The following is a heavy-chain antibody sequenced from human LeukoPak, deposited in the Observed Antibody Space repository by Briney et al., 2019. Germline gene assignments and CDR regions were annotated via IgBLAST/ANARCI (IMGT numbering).Heavy chain of an antibody. J-gene: IGHJ3*02. V-gene: IGHV3-30*03. D-gene: IGHD6-19*01. CDR2: ISDDGTRK. Sequence: PGGSLRLSCAASGFTFSSYGIHWVRLAPGKGLEWVAVISDDGTRKYYADSVQGRFTISRDNSKNTLYLQMNSLRAEDMAVYYCARESSGYAFDIWGQGTMVTVSS. CDR3: ARESSGYAFDI. CDR1: GFTFSSYG.